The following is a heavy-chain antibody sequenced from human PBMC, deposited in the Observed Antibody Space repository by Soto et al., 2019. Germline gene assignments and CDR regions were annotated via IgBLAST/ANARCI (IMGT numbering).Heavy chain of an antibody. D-gene: IGHD1-26*01. CDR3: ARDRVVGAPDY. CDR1: GFTFSSYG. J-gene: IGHJ4*02. CDR2: IWYDGSNK. V-gene: IGHV3-33*01. Sequence: QVQLVESGGGVVQPGRSLRLSCAASGFTFSSYGMHWVRQAPGKGLEWVAVIWYDGSNKYYADSVEGRFTISRDNSKNTLYLQMNSLRAEDTAVYYCARDRVVGAPDYWGQGTLVTVSS.